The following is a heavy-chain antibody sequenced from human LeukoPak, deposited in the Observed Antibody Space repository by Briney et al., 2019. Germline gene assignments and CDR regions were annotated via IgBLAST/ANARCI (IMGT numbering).Heavy chain of an antibody. V-gene: IGHV1-8*01. CDR1: GYPFTTYE. CDR3: ARGPRNDP. Sequence: ASVKVSCKTSGYPFTTYEINWVRQAAGQGLEWMEWVHPNSGSTAYAQKFQGRVTMTRDTSISTAYMELTGLRSDDTAVYFCARGPRNDPWGQGTLVTVSS. D-gene: IGHD1-14*01. J-gene: IGHJ5*02. CDR2: VHPNSGST.